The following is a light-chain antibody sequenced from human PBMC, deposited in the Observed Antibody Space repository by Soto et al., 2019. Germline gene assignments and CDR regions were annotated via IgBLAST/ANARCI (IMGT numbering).Light chain of an antibody. CDR1: SSNIGAPYD. CDR3: AARDDSLSGHWV. J-gene: IGLJ3*02. Sequence: QAVVTQPPSVSGAPGQRVTISCTGSSSNIGAPYDVHWYQHLPGTAPKLLIFGDNNRPSGVPDRFSGSKSGTSASLAITRLQAEDEADYYCAARDDSLSGHWVFGGGTKLTVL. V-gene: IGLV1-40*01. CDR2: GDN.